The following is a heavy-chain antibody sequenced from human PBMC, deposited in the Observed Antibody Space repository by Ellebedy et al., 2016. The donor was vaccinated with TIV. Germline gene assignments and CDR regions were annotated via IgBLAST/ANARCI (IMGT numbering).Heavy chain of an antibody. V-gene: IGHV4-39*07. CDR3: ARRDAYNYAGLDY. CDR1: GGSISSSSYY. J-gene: IGHJ4*02. D-gene: IGHD5-24*01. Sequence: MPSETLSLTCTVSGGSISSSSYYWGWIRQPPGKGLEWIGDIYHSGSTSYNPSLKSRVTISVDKSKNQFSLRLNSVTAADTAVYYCARRDAYNYAGLDYWGQGTLVTVSS. CDR2: IYHSGST.